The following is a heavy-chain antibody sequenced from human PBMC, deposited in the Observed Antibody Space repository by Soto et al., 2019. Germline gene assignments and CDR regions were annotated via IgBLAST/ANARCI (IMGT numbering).Heavy chain of an antibody. CDR2: IYHSGST. D-gene: IGHD6-13*01. Sequence: QLQLQESGSGLVKPSQTLSLTCAVSGDSLNSGGYSWSWIRQPPRKGLEWIGYIYHSGSTHYNPYLKSRVTMSLDRSKNQFSLRLNAVTAADTAVYYCARNRVGSSWYVDYWGQGIQVTVSS. J-gene: IGHJ4*02. CDR1: GDSLNSGGYS. V-gene: IGHV4-30-2*01. CDR3: ARNRVGSSWYVDY.